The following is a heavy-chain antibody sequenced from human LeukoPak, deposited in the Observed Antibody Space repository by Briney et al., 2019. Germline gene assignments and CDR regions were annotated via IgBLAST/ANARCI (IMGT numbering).Heavy chain of an antibody. D-gene: IGHD6-13*01. V-gene: IGHV3-21*01. CDR3: AKAGGGIAAAGNWYFDL. CDR1: GFTFSSYS. J-gene: IGHJ2*01. Sequence: GGSLRLSCAASGFTFSSYSMNWVRQAPGKGLEWVSSISSSSSYIYYADSVKGRFTISRDNAKNSLYLQMNSLRAEDTAVYYCAKAGGGIAAAGNWYFDLWGRGTLVTVSS. CDR2: ISSSSSYI.